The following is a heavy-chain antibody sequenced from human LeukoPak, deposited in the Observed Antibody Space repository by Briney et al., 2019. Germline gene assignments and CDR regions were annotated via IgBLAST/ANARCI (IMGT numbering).Heavy chain of an antibody. V-gene: IGHV3-30-3*01. CDR1: GFTFSSYA. D-gene: IGHD3-16*01. J-gene: IGHJ3*02. CDR2: ISYDGSNK. Sequence: GRSLRLSCAASGFTFSSYAMHWVRQAPGKGLEWVAVISYDGSNKYYADSVKGRFTIPRDNSKNTLYLQMNSLRAEDTAVYYCARDPGEIPDIWGQGTMVTVSS. CDR3: ARDPGEIPDI.